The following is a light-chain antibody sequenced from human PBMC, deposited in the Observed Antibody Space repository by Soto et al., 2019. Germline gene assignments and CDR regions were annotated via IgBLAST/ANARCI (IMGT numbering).Light chain of an antibody. V-gene: IGLV2-14*01. CDR2: EVN. CDR1: SSDIGGYNY. Sequence: QSALTQPASVSGSPGQSITVSCTGTSSDIGGYNYVSWYQHHPGKAPQLIIYEVNLRPSGVSDRFSASKSGDTASLTISGLRAGDESDYYCCSYSTSNTHNYVFGTGTKVTVL. J-gene: IGLJ1*01. CDR3: CSYSTSNTHNYV.